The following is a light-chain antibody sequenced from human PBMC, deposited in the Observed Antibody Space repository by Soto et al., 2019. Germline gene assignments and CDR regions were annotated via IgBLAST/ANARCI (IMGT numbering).Light chain of an antibody. CDR3: QQYNNWPPYT. CDR2: GAS. Sequence: EIVMTQSPATLSVSPGERATLSCRASQSVSSNLAWYQQKPGQAPRLVIYGASTRATGFPARFSGSGSGTEFPLTISSLQPEDFAVYYWQQYNNWPPYTFGQGTKLEIK. J-gene: IGKJ2*01. V-gene: IGKV3-15*01. CDR1: QSVSSN.